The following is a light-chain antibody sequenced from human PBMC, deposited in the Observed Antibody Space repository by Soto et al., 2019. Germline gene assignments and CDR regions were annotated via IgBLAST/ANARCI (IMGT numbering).Light chain of an antibody. CDR2: EVS. CDR1: SSDVGGYKY. V-gene: IGLV2-14*01. J-gene: IGLJ1*01. Sequence: QSVLTQPASVSGSPGQSITISCTGTSSDVGGYKYVSWYQQHPGKAPKLMIYEVSNRPSGVSNRFSGSKSGNTASLTISGLQAEDEANYFCSSYTSSSTLFYVFGTGNKV. CDR3: SSYTSSSTLFYV.